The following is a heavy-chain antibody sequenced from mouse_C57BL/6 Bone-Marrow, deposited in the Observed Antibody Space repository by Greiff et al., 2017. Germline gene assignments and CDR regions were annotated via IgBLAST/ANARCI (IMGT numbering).Heavy chain of an antibody. CDR3: ARRGYDSDVGYAMDY. D-gene: IGHD2-4*01. Sequence: QVQLKESGAELVRPGTSVKVSCKASGYAFTNYLIEWVKQRPGQGLEWIGVINPGSGGTNYNEKFKGKATLTADKSSSTAYMQLSSLTSEDSAVYFCARRGYDSDVGYAMDYWGQGTSVTVSS. V-gene: IGHV1-54*01. CDR2: INPGSGGT. J-gene: IGHJ4*01. CDR1: GYAFTNYL.